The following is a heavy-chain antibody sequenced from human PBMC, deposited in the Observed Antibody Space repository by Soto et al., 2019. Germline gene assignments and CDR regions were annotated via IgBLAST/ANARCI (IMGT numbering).Heavy chain of an antibody. D-gene: IGHD3-16*01. V-gene: IGHV1-69*06. CDR2: ISPIFGTA. CDR3: ATTSSGGRLPDDF. CDR1: GGTFSSYA. Sequence: QVQLVQSGAEVKKPGSSVKVSCKASGGTFSSYAISWVRQAPGQGLEWMGGISPIFGTANYAQKFQGRVTITAEKSTSTAYMELSSLISEDTAVYYCATTSSGGRLPDDFWGQGTLVTVSS. J-gene: IGHJ4*02.